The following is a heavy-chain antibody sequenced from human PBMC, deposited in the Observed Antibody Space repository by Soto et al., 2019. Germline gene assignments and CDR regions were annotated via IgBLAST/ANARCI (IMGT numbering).Heavy chain of an antibody. Sequence: EVQLVESGGGLVQPGRSLRLSCAASGFTFDDYAMHWVRQAPGKGLEWVSGISWNSGSIGYADSVKGRFTISRDNAKNSQYLQMNSLRAEDTALYYCAKGATGIAVTGAFDIWGQGTMVTVSS. J-gene: IGHJ3*02. D-gene: IGHD6-19*01. V-gene: IGHV3-9*01. CDR2: ISWNSGSI. CDR1: GFTFDDYA. CDR3: AKGATGIAVTGAFDI.